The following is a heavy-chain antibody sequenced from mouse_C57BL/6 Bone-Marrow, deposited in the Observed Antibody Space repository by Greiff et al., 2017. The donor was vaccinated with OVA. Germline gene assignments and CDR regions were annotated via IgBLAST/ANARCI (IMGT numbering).Heavy chain of an antibody. CDR2: INPNNGGT. CDR1: GYTFTDYN. V-gene: IGHV1-18*01. Sequence: EVKLMESGPELVKPGASVKIPCKASGYTFTDYNMDWVKQSHGKRLEWIGDINPNNGGTIYNQKFKGKATLTVAKSSSTAYMELRSLTSEDTAVYYGAREGAYDYGGFAYWGQGTLVTVSA. J-gene: IGHJ3*01. D-gene: IGHD2-4*01. CDR3: AREGAYDYGGFAY.